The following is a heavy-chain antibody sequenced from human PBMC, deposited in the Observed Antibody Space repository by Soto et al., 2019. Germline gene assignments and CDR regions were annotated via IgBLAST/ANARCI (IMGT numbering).Heavy chain of an antibody. D-gene: IGHD3-22*01. CDR1: GFTFSSYA. CDR2: ISGSGGST. Sequence: EVQLLESGGGLVQPGGSLRLSCAASGFTFSSYAMSWVRQAPGKGLEWVSAISGSGGSTYYADSVKGRFIISRDNSKNTLYLQMNSLRAEDTAVYYCAKDKSDYYDSSGNFDYWGQGTLVTVSS. V-gene: IGHV3-23*01. CDR3: AKDKSDYYDSSGNFDY. J-gene: IGHJ4*02.